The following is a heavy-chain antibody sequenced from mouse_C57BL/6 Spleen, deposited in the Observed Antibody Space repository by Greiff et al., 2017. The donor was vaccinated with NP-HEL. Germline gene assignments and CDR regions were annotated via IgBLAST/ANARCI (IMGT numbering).Heavy chain of an antibody. Sequence: QVQLQQSGAELVQPGASVKISCKASGYAFSSYWLNWVKQRPGKGLEWIGQIYPGDGDTNYNGKFKGKATLTADKSSSTAYMQLSSLTSEDSAVYFCARGGGLQYYFDYWGQGTTLTVSS. CDR2: IYPGDGDT. J-gene: IGHJ2*01. D-gene: IGHD2-4*01. V-gene: IGHV1-80*01. CDR3: ARGGGLQYYFDY. CDR1: GYAFSSYW.